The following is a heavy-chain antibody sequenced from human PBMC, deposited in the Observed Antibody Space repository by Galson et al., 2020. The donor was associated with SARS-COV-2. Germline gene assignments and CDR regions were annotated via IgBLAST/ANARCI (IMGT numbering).Heavy chain of an antibody. CDR1: GGSFSGHF. V-gene: IGHV4-34*01. Sequence: SQTLSLTCAVYGGSFSGHFWSWIRQPPGKGLEWIGEINHSGSTNYNPSLKSRVTISVDTSKNQFSLRLSSVTAADTAVYYCARGGYSYGYGYWGQGTLVTVSS. CDR2: INHSGST. J-gene: IGHJ4*02. CDR3: ARGGYSYGYGY. D-gene: IGHD5-18*01.